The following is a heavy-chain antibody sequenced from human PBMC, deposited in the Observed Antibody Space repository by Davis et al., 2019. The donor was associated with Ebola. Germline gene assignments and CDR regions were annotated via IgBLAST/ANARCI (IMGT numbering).Heavy chain of an antibody. J-gene: IGHJ4*02. V-gene: IGHV3-48*02. CDR1: GLSFSNSN. CDR3: ATSSSGEYAPADY. D-gene: IGHD4-17*01. Sequence: PGGSLRLSCVASGLSFSNSNMNWVRQAPGKGLEWVSYISRSGFTIYYADSMKGRFTISRDNAKSSLYLQMNSLRDEDTAVYYCATSSSGEYAPADYWGQGTLVTVSS. CDR2: ISRSGFTI.